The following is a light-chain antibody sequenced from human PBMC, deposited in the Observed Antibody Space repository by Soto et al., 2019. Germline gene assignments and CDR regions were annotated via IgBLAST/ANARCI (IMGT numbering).Light chain of an antibody. CDR1: QGISSY. Sequence: DIQLTQSPSFLSASVGDKVTITCRASQGISSYLAWYQQKPGKAPKLLIYAASTLQSGVPSRFSGSGSGTEFTLTMSSLQPEDFATYYCQQGGTFGPGTKVDI. CDR3: QQGGT. CDR2: AAS. J-gene: IGKJ3*01. V-gene: IGKV1-9*01.